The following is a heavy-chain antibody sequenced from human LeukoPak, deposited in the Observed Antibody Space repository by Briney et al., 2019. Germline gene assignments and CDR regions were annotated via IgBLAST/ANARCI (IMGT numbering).Heavy chain of an antibody. CDR3: AREGSVVATGITADY. V-gene: IGHV1-18*01. D-gene: IGHD5-12*01. J-gene: IGHJ4*02. CDR1: GYTFTSYG. CDR2: ISAYNGNT. Sequence: ASVKVSCKASGYTFTSYGISWVRQAPGQGLEWMGWISAYNGNTNYAQKLQGRVTMTTDTSTSTAYMELRSLRSDDTAVYYCAREGSVVATGITADYWGQGTLVTVSS.